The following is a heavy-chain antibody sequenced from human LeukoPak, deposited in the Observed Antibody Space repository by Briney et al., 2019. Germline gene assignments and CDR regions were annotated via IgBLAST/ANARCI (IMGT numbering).Heavy chain of an antibody. D-gene: IGHD6-19*01. Sequence: SETLSLTCAVYGGSFSRYYWSWIRQPPGKGLEWIGNIYYSGSTYYNPSLKSRVTISVDTSKNQFSLKLSSVTAADTAVYYCARHYGIAVAPDNWFDPWGQGTLVTVSS. J-gene: IGHJ5*02. CDR3: ARHYGIAVAPDNWFDP. CDR2: IYYSGST. V-gene: IGHV4-34*01. CDR1: GGSFSRYY.